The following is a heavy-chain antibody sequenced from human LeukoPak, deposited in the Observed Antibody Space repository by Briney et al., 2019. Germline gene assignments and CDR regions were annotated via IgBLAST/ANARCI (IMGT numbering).Heavy chain of an antibody. CDR3: ARGDYYDGGGRNWFDV. CDR2: IHTSGTT. V-gene: IGHV4-4*07. CDR1: GDSMRYYY. J-gene: IGHJ5*02. Sequence: PSETLSLTCTVSGDSMRYYYWNFIRQPAGKGLEWIGRIHTSGTTYYSASLKSRVSMSVDSSRNQFSLRLTSVTAADTAIYFCARGDYYDGGGRNWFDVWGQGTLVTVSS. D-gene: IGHD3-16*01.